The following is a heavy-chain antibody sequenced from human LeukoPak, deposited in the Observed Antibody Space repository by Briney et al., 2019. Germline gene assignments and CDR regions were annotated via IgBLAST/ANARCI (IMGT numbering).Heavy chain of an antibody. J-gene: IGHJ5*02. CDR1: GYTFTGYF. D-gene: IGHD3-3*01. CDR3: ARVQSTTVFGVVTAQNWFDP. V-gene: IGHV1-2*02. CDR2: INPNSGGT. Sequence: ASVKVSCKASGYTFTGYFMHWVRQTPGQGLEWMGWINPNSGGTNYAQKFQGRVTMTRGTSISTAYMELSRLRSDDTAMYYCARVQSTTVFGVVTAQNWFDPWGQGILVTVSS.